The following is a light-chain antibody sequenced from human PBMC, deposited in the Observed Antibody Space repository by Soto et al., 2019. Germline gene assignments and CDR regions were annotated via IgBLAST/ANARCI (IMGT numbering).Light chain of an antibody. CDR3: QQAYSFPIT. Sequence: IQVTQSPSSVSASLGDRVTITCLASQDIAAYVAWYQHKPGRAPELLIHAASSLQSGVPSRFSGSGSGTDFTLTINSLQPEDFATYYCQQAYSFPITFGQGTRLEI. CDR1: QDIAAY. V-gene: IGKV1D-12*01. J-gene: IGKJ5*01. CDR2: AAS.